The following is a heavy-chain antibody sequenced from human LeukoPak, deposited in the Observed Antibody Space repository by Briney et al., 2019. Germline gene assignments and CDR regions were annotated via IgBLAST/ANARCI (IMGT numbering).Heavy chain of an antibody. Sequence: SETLSLTCTVSAFSISNYYWSWIRQPPGKGLEWIGYIYYSGNTKYNPSLKSRVTISLDTSENQLSLKLTSVTAADTAVYYCARHRFSGSHDAFDIWGQGTVVTVSS. D-gene: IGHD1-26*01. CDR3: ARHRFSGSHDAFDI. CDR2: IYYSGNT. CDR1: AFSISNYY. J-gene: IGHJ3*02. V-gene: IGHV4-59*08.